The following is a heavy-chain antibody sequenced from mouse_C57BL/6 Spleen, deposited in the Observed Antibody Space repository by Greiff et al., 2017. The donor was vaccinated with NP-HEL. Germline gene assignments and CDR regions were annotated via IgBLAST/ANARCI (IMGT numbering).Heavy chain of an antibody. CDR2: IYPGDGDT. Sequence: QVQLQQSGPELVKPGASVKISCKASGYAFSSSWMNWVKQRPGKGLEWIGRIYPGDGDTNYKGKFKGKATLTAEKSSSTAYMQLSSLTSEDSAVYFCAGDYGPPSFAYWGQGTLVTVSA. V-gene: IGHV1-82*01. CDR1: GYAFSSSW. D-gene: IGHD1-1*02. CDR3: AGDYGPPSFAY. J-gene: IGHJ3*01.